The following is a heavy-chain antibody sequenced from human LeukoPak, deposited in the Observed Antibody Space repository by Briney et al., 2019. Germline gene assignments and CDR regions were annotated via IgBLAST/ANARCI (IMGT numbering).Heavy chain of an antibody. V-gene: IGHV3-23*01. CDR3: AREEIAAGAFDI. Sequence: GGSLRLSCTVSGFTFSSYAMSWVRQAPGKGLEWVSAISSTGRNTYHADSVKGRFTISRDNSKNTLYLQMNSLRAEDTAVYYCAREEIAAGAFDIWGQGTMVTVSS. J-gene: IGHJ3*02. CDR1: GFTFSSYA. D-gene: IGHD6-13*01. CDR2: ISSTGRNT.